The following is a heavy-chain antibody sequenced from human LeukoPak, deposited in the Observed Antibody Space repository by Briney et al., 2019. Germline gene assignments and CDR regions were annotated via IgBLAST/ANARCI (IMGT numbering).Heavy chain of an antibody. CDR1: GGSISRYY. V-gene: IGHV4-4*07. D-gene: IGHD3-22*01. CDR3: ARAADSSAYTAFDI. J-gene: IGHJ3*02. Sequence: SETLSLACTVSGGSISRYYWSWIRQPAGKGLEWIGRIYTSGSTNYNPSLKSRVTMSIDTSKNQFSLKLSSVTAADTAVYYCARAADSSAYTAFDIWGQGTLVTVSS. CDR2: IYTSGST.